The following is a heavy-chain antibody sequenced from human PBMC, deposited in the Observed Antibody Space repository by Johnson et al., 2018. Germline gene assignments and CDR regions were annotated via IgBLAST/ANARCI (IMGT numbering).Heavy chain of an antibody. CDR1: GFTFSSYG. CDR2: ISYDGSTK. CDR3: ARDRPGIAAAGPAEYFQH. D-gene: IGHD6-13*01. V-gene: IGHV3-30*03. Sequence: QVQLVESGGGVVQPGRSLRLSCAASGFTFSSYGMHWVRQAPGKGLEWVAVISYDGSTKYYADSVQGRFTISRDNSKNTLYLQMNSLGAEDTAVYYCARDRPGIAAAGPAEYFQHWGQGTLVTVSS. J-gene: IGHJ1*01.